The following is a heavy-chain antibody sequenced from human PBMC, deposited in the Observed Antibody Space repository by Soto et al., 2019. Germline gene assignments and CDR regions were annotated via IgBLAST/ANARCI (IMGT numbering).Heavy chain of an antibody. Sequence: PGGSLRLSCAASGFTFDDYAMHWVRQAPGKGLEWVSGISWNSGSIGYADSVKGRFTISRDNAKNSLYLQMNSLRAEDTALYYCAKDILAGGSWEYDAFDIWGQGTMVTVSS. D-gene: IGHD2-15*01. V-gene: IGHV3-9*01. CDR1: GFTFDDYA. CDR2: ISWNSGSI. J-gene: IGHJ3*02. CDR3: AKDILAGGSWEYDAFDI.